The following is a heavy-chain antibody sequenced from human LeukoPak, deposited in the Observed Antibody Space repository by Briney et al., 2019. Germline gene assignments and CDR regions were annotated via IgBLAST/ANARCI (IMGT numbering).Heavy chain of an antibody. CDR1: GFTFSSYA. CDR3: ARDRAGFDY. V-gene: IGHV3-23*01. J-gene: IGHJ4*02. Sequence: PGGSLRLSCAASGFTFSSYAMSWVRQAPGKGLEWVSAISGSGGSTYYADSMKGRFTISRDNTKNSMYLQMNSLRAEDTAVYYCARDRAGFDYWGQGTLVTVSS. D-gene: IGHD1-14*01. CDR2: ISGSGGST.